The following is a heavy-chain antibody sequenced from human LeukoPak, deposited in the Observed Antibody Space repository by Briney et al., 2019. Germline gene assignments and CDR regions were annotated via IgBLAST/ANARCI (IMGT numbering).Heavy chain of an antibody. Sequence: SETPSLTCTVSGGSISSSSYYWGWIRQPPGKGLEWIGSIYYSGSTYYNPSLKSRVTISVDTSKNQFSLKLSSVTAADMAMYYCARPHAGSARGYLDYWSQGTLVTVSS. V-gene: IGHV4-39*01. CDR3: ARPHAGSARGYLDY. CDR2: IYYSGST. D-gene: IGHD1-26*01. J-gene: IGHJ4*02. CDR1: GGSISSSSYY.